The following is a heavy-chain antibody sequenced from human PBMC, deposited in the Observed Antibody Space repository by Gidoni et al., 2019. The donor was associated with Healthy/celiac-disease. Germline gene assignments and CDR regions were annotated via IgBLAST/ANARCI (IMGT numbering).Heavy chain of an antibody. CDR1: GFTFSSYS. CDR3: ARSWWELNYYGMDV. Sequence: EVQLVESGGGLVQPGGSLRLSCAASGFTFSSYSMNWVRPAPGKGLDWVSYMSSSSSTIDYADSVKGRFTISRDNAKNSLYLQMNSLRAEDTAVYYCARSWWELNYYGMDVWGQGTTVTVSS. J-gene: IGHJ6*02. V-gene: IGHV3-48*01. CDR2: MSSSSSTI. D-gene: IGHD1-26*01.